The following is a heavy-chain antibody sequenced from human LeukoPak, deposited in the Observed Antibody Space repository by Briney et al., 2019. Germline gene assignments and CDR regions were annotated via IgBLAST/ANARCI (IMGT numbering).Heavy chain of an antibody. D-gene: IGHD6-6*01. CDR2: IYTSGST. V-gene: IGHV4-4*07. CDR1: GGSISSYY. Sequence: PSETLSLTCTVSGGSISSYYWSWIRQPAGKGLEWTGRIYTSGSTNYNPSLKNRVTMSVDTSKNQFSLKLRSVTAADTAVYYCAREVEGIAARLDYWGQGTLVTVSS. J-gene: IGHJ4*02. CDR3: AREVEGIAARLDY.